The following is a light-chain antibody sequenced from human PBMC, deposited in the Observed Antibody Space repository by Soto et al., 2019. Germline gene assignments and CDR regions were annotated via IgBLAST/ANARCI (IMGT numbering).Light chain of an antibody. Sequence: TQMTQSPSTLSASVGDCVSITCRASRDIGTWLAWFQQKPGRAPNLLIYRASTLARGVPSRFSGSGSGTEFTLTISSLQPDDFATYYCHRHETYPLAFGGGTKVDI. CDR1: RDIGTW. J-gene: IGKJ4*01. CDR2: RAS. V-gene: IGKV1-5*03. CDR3: HRHETYPLA.